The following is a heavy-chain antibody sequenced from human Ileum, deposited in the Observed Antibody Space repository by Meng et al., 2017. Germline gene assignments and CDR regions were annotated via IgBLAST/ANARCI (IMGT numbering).Heavy chain of an antibody. V-gene: IGHV1-69*13. CDR2: FIPKFGKG. D-gene: IGHD3-22*01. Sequence: SAKVSCKASGGVFNSYTISWVRQAPGQGLEWMGGFIPKFGKGNYAEKFQGRVTITADESTTTVYMDLRGLRSEDSAVYYCAREDYDTSRDFGERGYSYGADVWGQGTTVTVSS. CDR3: AREDYDTSRDFGERGYSYGADV. J-gene: IGHJ6*02. CDR1: GGVFNSYT.